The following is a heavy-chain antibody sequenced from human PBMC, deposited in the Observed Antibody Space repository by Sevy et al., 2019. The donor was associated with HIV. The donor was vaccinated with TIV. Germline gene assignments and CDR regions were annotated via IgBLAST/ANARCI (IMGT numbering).Heavy chain of an antibody. CDR1: GFTFSAYS. V-gene: IGHV3-48*01. D-gene: IGHD2-21*01. CDR2: ISSGSGTR. CDR3: ARAGGDCYSKNECWFGS. Sequence: GGSLRLSCAASGFTFSAYSMNWVRQAPGKGLEWVSYISSGSGTRYYADSVKGQFTISRDNAKSSLYLQMNGLRAEDTAVYYCARAGGDCYSKNECWFGSWGQGTLVTVSS. J-gene: IGHJ5*01.